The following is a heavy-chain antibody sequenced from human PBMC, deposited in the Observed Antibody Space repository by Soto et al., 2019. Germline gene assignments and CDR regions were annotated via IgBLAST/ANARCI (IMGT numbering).Heavy chain of an antibody. CDR2: IYYSGST. J-gene: IGHJ5*02. CDR3: ARHGVGKLVGGWYVRDNWFDP. Sequence: QLQLQESGPGLVKPSETLSLTCTVSGGSISSSSYYWGWIRQPPGKGLEWIGSIYYSGSTYYNPSLKSRVTISVDTSKNQFSLKLSSVTAADTAEYYCARHGVGKLVGGWYVRDNWFDPWGQGTLVTVSS. CDR1: GGSISSSSYY. V-gene: IGHV4-39*01. D-gene: IGHD6-19*01.